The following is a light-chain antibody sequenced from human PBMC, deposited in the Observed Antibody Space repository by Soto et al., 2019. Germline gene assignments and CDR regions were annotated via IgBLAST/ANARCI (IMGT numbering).Light chain of an antibody. J-gene: IGKJ3*01. V-gene: IGKV1-27*01. Sequence: DIQMTQSPSSLSASVGDRVTITCRASQGISNYLAWYQQKPGEVPKLLIYAASTLQSGVPSRFRGSGSGTDFTLTISSLQPEDVATYYCQECNSDLPFTFGPGTKVDIK. CDR2: AAS. CDR3: QECNSDLPFT. CDR1: QGISNY.